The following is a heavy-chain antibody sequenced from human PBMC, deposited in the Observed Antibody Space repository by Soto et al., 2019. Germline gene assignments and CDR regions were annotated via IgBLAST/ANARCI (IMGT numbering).Heavy chain of an antibody. V-gene: IGHV1-69*02. Sequence: QVQLVQSGAEVKRPGSSVKVSCKASGDTFNFYSINWVRQAPGVGLEWVGRVNPILSMSNYAQRFQGRVTMTADKSTSTAYMELRSLRSEDTAIYYCASSYGSGYRAFDYWGQGALVTDSS. J-gene: IGHJ4*02. CDR3: ASSYGSGYRAFDY. CDR1: GDTFNFYS. D-gene: IGHD3-10*01. CDR2: VNPILSMS.